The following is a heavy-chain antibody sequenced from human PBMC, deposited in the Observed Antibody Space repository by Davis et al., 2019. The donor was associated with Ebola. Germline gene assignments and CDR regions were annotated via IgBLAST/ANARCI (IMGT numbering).Heavy chain of an antibody. CDR1: GGSFSDYF. CDR2: INRRRKT. CDR3: ASPHQIRDAGCFDS. Sequence: PSETLSLTCAISGGSFSDYFWSWIRQSPGKGLEWIGEINRRRKTFYNPSLKSRVSLSVDTSKNQFSLKLSSVTAADTAVYICASPHQIRDAGCFDSWGPGTLVTVSS. V-gene: IGHV4-34*01. J-gene: IGHJ4*02.